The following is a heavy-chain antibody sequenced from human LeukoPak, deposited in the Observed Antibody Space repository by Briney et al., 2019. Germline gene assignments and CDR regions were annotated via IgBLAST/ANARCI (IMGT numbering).Heavy chain of an antibody. J-gene: IGHJ5*02. V-gene: IGHV3-11*01. CDR3: ARGINSGSYYVRAVYNWFDP. CDR1: GFTFSDYY. D-gene: IGHD1-26*01. Sequence: KPGGSLRLSCAASGFTFSDYYMSWIRQAPGKGLEWVSYISSSGSTIYYADSVKGRFTISRDNAKNSLYLQMNSLRAEDTAVYYCARGINSGSYYVRAVYNWFDPWGQGTLVTVSS. CDR2: ISSSGSTI.